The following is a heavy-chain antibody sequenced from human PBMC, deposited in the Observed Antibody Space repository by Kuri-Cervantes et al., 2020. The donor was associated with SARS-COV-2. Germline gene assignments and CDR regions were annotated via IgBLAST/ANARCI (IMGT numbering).Heavy chain of an antibody. CDR1: GFTFSCYA. CDR2: ISGSGGST. CDR3: AREGYYDSSGNYAATGMDV. Sequence: ESLKISCAASGFTFSCYAMSWVRQAPGKGLEWVSAISGSGGSTYYADSVKGRFTISRDNSKNTLYLQMNSLRAEDTAVYYCAREGYYDSSGNYAATGMDVWGKGTTVTVSS. D-gene: IGHD3-22*01. V-gene: IGHV3-23*01. J-gene: IGHJ6*03.